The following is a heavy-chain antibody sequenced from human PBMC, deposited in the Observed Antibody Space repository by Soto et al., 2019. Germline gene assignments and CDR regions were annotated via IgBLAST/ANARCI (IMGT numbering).Heavy chain of an antibody. Sequence: ASLKVSCKASGYTFTGYYIHWVRQAPGQGLEWMGWINPNSGGTNYAQKFQGWVTMTRDTSISTAYMELSRLRSDDTAVYYCARCKASTWSNDGMDVWGQGTTVTVSS. CDR3: ARCKASTWSNDGMDV. CDR1: GYTFTGYY. V-gene: IGHV1-2*04. D-gene: IGHD1-1*01. J-gene: IGHJ6*02. CDR2: INPNSGGT.